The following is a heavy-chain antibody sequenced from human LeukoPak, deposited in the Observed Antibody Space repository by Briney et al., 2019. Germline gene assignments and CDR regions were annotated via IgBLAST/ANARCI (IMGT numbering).Heavy chain of an antibody. CDR1: GGSISSYY. D-gene: IGHD3-22*01. CDR2: IYYSGST. J-gene: IGHJ3*02. Sequence: PSETLSLTCTVSGGSISSYYWSWIRQPPGKGLEWIGYIYYSGSTNYNPSLKSRVTISVDTSKSQFSLKLSSVTAADTAVYYCARRDSSGYYYSNAFDIWGQGTMVTVSS. V-gene: IGHV4-59*08. CDR3: ARRDSSGYYYSNAFDI.